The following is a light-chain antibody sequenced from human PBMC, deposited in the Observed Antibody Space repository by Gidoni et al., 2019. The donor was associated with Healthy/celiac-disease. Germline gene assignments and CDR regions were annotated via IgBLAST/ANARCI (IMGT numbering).Light chain of an antibody. CDR2: GNS. CDR3: QSYDSSLSGHVV. J-gene: IGLJ2*01. Sequence: QSVLTQPPSVSGAPGPRVTISCTGRSSNIGAGYDVHWYQQLPGTAPKHLIYGNSNRPSGVPDRFSGSKSGTSASLAITGLQAEDEADYYCQSYDSSLSGHVVFGGGTKLTVL. V-gene: IGLV1-40*01. CDR1: SSNIGAGYD.